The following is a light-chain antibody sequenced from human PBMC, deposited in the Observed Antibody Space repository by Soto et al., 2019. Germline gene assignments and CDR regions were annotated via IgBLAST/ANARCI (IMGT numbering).Light chain of an antibody. Sequence: EIVLTQSPGTLSLSPWERATLSCRASQSVYSNVAWYQQKPGQAPRLLIYGASTRATGVPDRFSGSGSGPEYTLTITRLEPEDFAVYSCQQYGFSPISFGQGTRLEIK. CDR1: QSVYSN. V-gene: IGKV3-20*01. CDR2: GAS. J-gene: IGKJ5*01. CDR3: QQYGFSPIS.